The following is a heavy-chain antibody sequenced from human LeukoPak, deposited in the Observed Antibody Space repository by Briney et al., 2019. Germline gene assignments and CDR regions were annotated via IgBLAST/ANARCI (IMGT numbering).Heavy chain of an antibody. V-gene: IGHV3-21*01. Sequence: GGSLRLSCAASGFTFSSYSMNWGRQAPGKGLQWVSSISSSSSYIYYADPVKGRFTISRDNAKNSLYLQMNSLRAEDTAVYCCAIPMEEDTAMADWGQGTLVTVSS. CDR1: GFTFSSYS. CDR2: ISSSSSYI. J-gene: IGHJ4*02. D-gene: IGHD5-18*01. CDR3: AIPMEEDTAMAD.